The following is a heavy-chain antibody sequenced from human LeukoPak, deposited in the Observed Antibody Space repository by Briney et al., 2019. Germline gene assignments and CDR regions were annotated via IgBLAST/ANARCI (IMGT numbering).Heavy chain of an antibody. Sequence: GASVKVSCKASGGTFSSYAISWVRQAPGQGLEWMGRIIPILGIANYAQKFQGRVTITRDTSASTVYMYLSSLRSEDTAVYFCARDLQYGYDFWGQGTLVTVSS. CDR3: ARDLQYGYDF. CDR2: IIPILGIA. J-gene: IGHJ4*02. D-gene: IGHD5-18*01. CDR1: GGTFSSYA. V-gene: IGHV1-69*04.